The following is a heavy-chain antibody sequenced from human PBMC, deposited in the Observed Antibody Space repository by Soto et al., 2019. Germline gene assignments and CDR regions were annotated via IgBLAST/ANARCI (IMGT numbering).Heavy chain of an antibody. V-gene: IGHV3-33*01. CDR2: IWYDGSNK. D-gene: IGHD3-22*01. J-gene: IGHJ6*02. CDR3: ARAERPNYYDSSGPSHYYYYYGMDV. CDR1: GFTFSSYG. Sequence: QVQLVESGGGVVQPGRSLRLSCAASGFTFSSYGMHWVRQAPGKGLEWVAVIWYDGSNKYYADSVKGRFTISRDNSKNPLYLQMNSLRAEDTAVYYCARAERPNYYDSSGPSHYYYYYGMDVWGQGTTVTVSS.